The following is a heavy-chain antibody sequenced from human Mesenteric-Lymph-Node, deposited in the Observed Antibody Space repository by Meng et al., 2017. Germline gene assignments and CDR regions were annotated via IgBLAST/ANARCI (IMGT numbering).Heavy chain of an antibody. V-gene: IGHV5-51*01. J-gene: IGHJ3*02. CDR2: IYPSDSKT. Sequence: GESLKISCKGSGYSFASYYIGWVRQMPGKGLEWKGVIYPSDSKTRYSPSFQGQVTISADESITTAYLQWSSLKASDTAIYYCARHLNWNDGADAFDIWGQGTMVTVSS. D-gene: IGHD1-1*01. CDR1: GYSFASYY. CDR3: ARHLNWNDGADAFDI.